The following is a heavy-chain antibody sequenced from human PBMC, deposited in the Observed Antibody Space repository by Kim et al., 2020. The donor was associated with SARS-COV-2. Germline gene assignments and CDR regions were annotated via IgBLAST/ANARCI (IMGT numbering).Heavy chain of an antibody. CDR2: IWYDGSNK. Sequence: GGSLRLSCAASGFTFSNYGMHWVRQAPGKGLEWVAVIWYDGSNKYYADSVKGRFTISRDNSKNTLYLQMKSLRAEDKAVYYCAKDLLCYYGSGSYYNAAGDPWGQGTLVTVSS. CDR1: GFTFSNYG. V-gene: IGHV3-33*06. CDR3: AKDLLCYYGSGSYYNAAGDP. D-gene: IGHD3-10*01. J-gene: IGHJ5*02.